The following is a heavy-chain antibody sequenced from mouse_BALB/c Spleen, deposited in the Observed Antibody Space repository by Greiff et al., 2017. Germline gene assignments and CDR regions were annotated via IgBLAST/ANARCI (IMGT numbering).Heavy chain of an antibody. D-gene: IGHD3-3*01. V-gene: IGHV5-17*02. Sequence: EVQGVESGGGLVQPGGSRKLSCAASGFTFSSFGMHWVRQAPEKGLEWVAYISSGSSTIYYADTVKGRFTISRDNPKNTLFLQMTSLRSEDTAVYYCARSRDSSGCPFAYWGQGTLVTVSA. CDR3: ARSRDSSGCPFAY. J-gene: IGHJ3*01. CDR2: ISSGSSTI. CDR1: GFTFSSFG.